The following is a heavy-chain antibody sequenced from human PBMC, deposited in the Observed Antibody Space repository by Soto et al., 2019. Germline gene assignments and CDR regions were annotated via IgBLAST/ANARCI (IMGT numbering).Heavy chain of an antibody. CDR2: ISRSSSTI. CDR3: ARDRYFGGNEQCY. J-gene: IGHJ4*01. V-gene: IGHV3-11*04. D-gene: IGHD3-16*02. CDR1: GFSFSDHY. Sequence: GGSLRLSCAASGFSFSDHYMIWIRQAPGKGLEWVSYISRSSSTIYYADSVKGRFTISRDNPKSTLYLQMNSLRAEDTAIYYCARDRYFGGNEQCYWGQGILVTVS.